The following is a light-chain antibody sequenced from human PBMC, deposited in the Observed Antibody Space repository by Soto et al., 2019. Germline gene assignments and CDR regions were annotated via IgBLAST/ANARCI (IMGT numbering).Light chain of an antibody. CDR2: NNN. J-gene: IGLJ1*01. CDR3: AAWDDSLNGYV. V-gene: IGLV1-44*01. Sequence: QSVLTQAPSASGNPGQRVTISCSGGSSNIGTNAVNWYQQLPGTAPKLLIYNNNQRPSGVPDRFSGSKSGTSASLAISGLQSEDEADYYCAAWDDSLNGYVFGTGTKLTVL. CDR1: SSNIGTNA.